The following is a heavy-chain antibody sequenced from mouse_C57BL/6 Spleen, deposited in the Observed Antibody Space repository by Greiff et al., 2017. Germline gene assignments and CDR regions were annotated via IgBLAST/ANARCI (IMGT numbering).Heavy chain of an antibody. CDR3: ARSRYGNYPYYLDY. D-gene: IGHD2-1*01. J-gene: IGHJ2*01. CDR1: GYTFTSYW. V-gene: IGHV1-53*01. Sequence: QVQLQQPGTELVKPGASVKLSCKASGYTFTSYWMHWVKQRPGQGLEWIGNINPSNGGTNYNEKFKSKATLTVDKSSSTAYMQLSRLTSEDSAVYYWARSRYGNYPYYLDYWGQGTTLTVSS. CDR2: INPSNGGT.